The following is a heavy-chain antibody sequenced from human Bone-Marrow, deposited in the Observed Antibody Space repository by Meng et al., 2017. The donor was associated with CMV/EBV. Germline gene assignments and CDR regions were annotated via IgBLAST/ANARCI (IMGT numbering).Heavy chain of an antibody. Sequence: GESLKISCAASGLSFTNYMMHWVRQAPGKGLEWVAVISYDGENKYYADSVKGRFTISRDNSKTTVFLQLNRLRAEDTALYYCARGGLYSGSFAPFDYWGQGTLVTVSS. V-gene: IGHV3-30*04. CDR1: GLSFTNYM. CDR3: ARGGLYSGSFAPFDY. D-gene: IGHD1-26*01. J-gene: IGHJ4*02. CDR2: ISYDGENK.